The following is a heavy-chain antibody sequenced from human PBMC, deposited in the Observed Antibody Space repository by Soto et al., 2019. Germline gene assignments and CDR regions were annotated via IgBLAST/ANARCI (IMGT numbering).Heavy chain of an antibody. Sequence: ASVKVSCKASGYTFTSYGISWVRQAPGQGLEWMGWISAYNGNTNYAQKLQGRVTMTTDTSTSTAYMELRSLRSDDTAVYYCARVYRIAVAGDRRNWFDSWGQGTLVTVSS. CDR1: GYTFTSYG. V-gene: IGHV1-18*01. CDR2: ISAYNGNT. CDR3: ARVYRIAVAGDRRNWFDS. D-gene: IGHD6-19*01. J-gene: IGHJ5*01.